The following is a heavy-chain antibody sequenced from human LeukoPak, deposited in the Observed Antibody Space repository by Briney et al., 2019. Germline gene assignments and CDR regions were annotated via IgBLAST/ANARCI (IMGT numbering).Heavy chain of an antibody. Sequence: ASVKVSCKASGYTFTSYAMHWVRQAPGQRLEWMGWINAGNGNTKYSQKFQGRVTITRDTSASTAYMELSSLRSEDTAVCYCARDRVVAATPRRNWFDPWGQGTLITVSS. CDR1: GYTFTSYA. CDR2: INAGNGNT. CDR3: ARDRVVAATPRRNWFDP. D-gene: IGHD2-15*01. V-gene: IGHV1-3*01. J-gene: IGHJ5*02.